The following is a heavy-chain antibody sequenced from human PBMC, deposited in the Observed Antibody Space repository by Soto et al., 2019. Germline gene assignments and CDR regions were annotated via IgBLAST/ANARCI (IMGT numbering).Heavy chain of an antibody. V-gene: IGHV3-30-3*01. CDR1: GFTFSSYA. CDR2: ISYDGSNK. D-gene: IGHD6-13*01. Sequence: GGSLRLSCAASGFTFSSYAMHWVRQAPGKGLEWVAVISYDGSNKYYADSVKGRFTISRDNTKNSLYLQMNSLTVEDTAVYYCARDPGGYDIWGQGTLVTVSS. CDR3: ARDPGGYDI. J-gene: IGHJ1*01.